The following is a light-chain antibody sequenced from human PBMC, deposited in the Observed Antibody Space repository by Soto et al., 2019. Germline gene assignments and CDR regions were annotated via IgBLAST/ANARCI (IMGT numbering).Light chain of an antibody. V-gene: IGKV1-39*01. CDR2: AAS. CDR3: QQSYSTLLT. CDR1: QSISSY. J-gene: IGKJ4*01. Sequence: DIQMTQSPSSLSASVGDRVTITCRASQSISSYLNWYQQKPGKAPKLLIYAASSLQSEVPSRFSGSGSGTDFTLTISSLQPEDFATYYCQQSYSTLLTFGGGTKVAIK.